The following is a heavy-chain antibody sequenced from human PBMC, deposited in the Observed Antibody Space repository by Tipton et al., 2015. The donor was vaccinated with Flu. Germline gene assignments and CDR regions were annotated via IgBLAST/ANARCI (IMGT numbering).Heavy chain of an antibody. CDR1: GFTFSSYA. V-gene: IGHV3-23*01. Sequence: SLRLSCAASGFTFSSYAMSWVRQAPGKGLEWVSAISGSGGSTYYADSVKGRFTISRDNSKNTLYLQMNSLRAEDTAVYYCAKSSGYQGLFDCWGQGTLVTVSS. CDR3: AKSSGYQGLFDC. CDR2: ISGSGGST. D-gene: IGHD5-12*01. J-gene: IGHJ4*02.